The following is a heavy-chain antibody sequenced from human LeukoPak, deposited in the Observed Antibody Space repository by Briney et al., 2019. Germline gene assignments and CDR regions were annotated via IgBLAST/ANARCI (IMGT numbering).Heavy chain of an antibody. V-gene: IGHV3-7*04. CDR1: GLTLSNYW. D-gene: IGHD6-13*01. CDR2: INEDGSEK. CDR3: ARGRQLGY. Sequence: GGSLRLSCAASGLTLSNYWMRWVRHAPGKGREWVANINEDGSEKFYVDFAEGRFTICRENARNSLYLEMNRLGAEDTAVYYCARGRQLGYWGQGTLVTVSS. J-gene: IGHJ4*02.